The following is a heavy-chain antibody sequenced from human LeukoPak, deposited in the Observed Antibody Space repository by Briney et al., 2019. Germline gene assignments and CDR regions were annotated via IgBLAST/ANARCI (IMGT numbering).Heavy chain of an antibody. V-gene: IGHV4-59*01. J-gene: IGHJ4*02. D-gene: IGHD3-22*01. CDR1: GGSISSYY. CDR2: IYYSGST. CDR3: ARDASGYYYFDY. Sequence: SETLSLTCTVSGGSISSYYWSWIRQPPGKGLEWIGYIYYSGSTNHNPSLKSRVTISVDTSKNQFSLKLSSVTAADTAVYYCARDASGYYYFDYWGQGTLVTVSS.